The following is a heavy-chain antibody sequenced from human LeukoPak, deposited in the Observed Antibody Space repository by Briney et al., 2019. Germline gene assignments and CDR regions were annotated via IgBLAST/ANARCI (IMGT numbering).Heavy chain of an antibody. CDR1: GFTFSSYG. CDR3: ARDVEASNFWTGYSY. J-gene: IGHJ4*02. CDR2: IRYDGSNK. D-gene: IGHD3/OR15-3a*01. V-gene: IGHV3-30*02. Sequence: PGGSLRLSCAASGFTFSSYGMHWVRQAPGKGLEWVAFIRYDGSNKYYADSVKGRFAISRDNSKNTLYLQMNSLRAEDTAVYYCARDVEASNFWTGYSYWGQGSPVTVSS.